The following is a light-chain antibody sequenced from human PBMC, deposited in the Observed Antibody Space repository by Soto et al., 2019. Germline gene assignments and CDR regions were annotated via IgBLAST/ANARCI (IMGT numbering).Light chain of an antibody. V-gene: IGLV1-44*01. CDR1: RSNIGSNA. CDR2: NDN. CDR3: AAWDDSLNARGV. Sequence: QSVLTQPPSASGTPGQRVTISCSGSRSNIGSNAVSWYQQLPGTAPKLLIYNDNQRPSGVPDRFSASKSGTSAPLAISGLQSEDEADYYCAAWDDSLNARGVFGGGTKLTVL. J-gene: IGLJ3*02.